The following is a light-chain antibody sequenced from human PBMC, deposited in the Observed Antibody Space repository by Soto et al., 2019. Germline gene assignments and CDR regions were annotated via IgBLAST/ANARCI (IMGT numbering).Light chain of an antibody. CDR1: QSVRNF. CDR2: EAS. Sequence: EVVLTQSPATLSLSPGERATLSCRASQSVRNFLAWYQQKPGQAPRLLIYEASNRAAGVPARFSGSGSGTDFTLTIRRLEPEDFGVYYCQQHTNWPRGPFGRGTNLEI. J-gene: IGKJ2*01. V-gene: IGKV3-11*01. CDR3: QQHTNWPRGP.